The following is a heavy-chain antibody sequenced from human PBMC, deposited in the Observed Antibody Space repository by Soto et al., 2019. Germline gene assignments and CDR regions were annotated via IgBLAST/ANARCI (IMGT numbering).Heavy chain of an antibody. CDR3: ARGLGYCSSTSCYSDAFDI. V-gene: IGHV3-7*01. D-gene: IGHD2-2*01. CDR1: GFTFSSYW. Sequence: GGSLRLSCAASGFTFSSYWKSWVRQAPGKGLEWVANIKQDGSEKYYVDSVKGRFTISRDNAKNSLYLQMNSLRAEDTAVYYCARGLGYCSSTSCYSDAFDIWGQGTMVTVSS. CDR2: IKQDGSEK. J-gene: IGHJ3*02.